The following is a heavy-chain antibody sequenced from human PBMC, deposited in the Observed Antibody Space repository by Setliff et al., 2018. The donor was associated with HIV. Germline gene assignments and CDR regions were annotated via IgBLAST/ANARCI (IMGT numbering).Heavy chain of an antibody. CDR1: GASFSDYQ. CDR3: ARYYDSHPAFDI. D-gene: IGHD3-16*01. Sequence: LSLTCAVYGASFSDYQWNWIRQSPGKGLEWIGEINHSGSTNYDPSLKSRVTMSVDTSKNQFSLKLNSVTAADTAVYYCARYYDSHPAFDIWGQGTMVTVSS. CDR2: INHSGST. V-gene: IGHV4-34*01. J-gene: IGHJ3*02.